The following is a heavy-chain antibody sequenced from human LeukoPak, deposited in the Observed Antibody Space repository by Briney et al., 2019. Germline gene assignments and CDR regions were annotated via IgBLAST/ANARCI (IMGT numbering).Heavy chain of an antibody. J-gene: IGHJ4*02. Sequence: GGSLRLSCAASGFTFSSYGMSWVRQAPGKGLEWVSAISGSGGSTYYADSVKGRLTISRDNSKNTLYLQMNSLRAEDTAVYYCAGIYSSSWYDPYYFDYWGQGTLVTVSS. D-gene: IGHD6-13*01. V-gene: IGHV3-23*01. CDR1: GFTFSSYG. CDR2: ISGSGGST. CDR3: AGIYSSSWYDPYYFDY.